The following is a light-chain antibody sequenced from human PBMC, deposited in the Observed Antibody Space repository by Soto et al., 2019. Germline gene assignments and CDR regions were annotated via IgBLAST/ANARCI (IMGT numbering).Light chain of an antibody. Sequence: VLTQPPSASGTPGQRVTISCSGSSSNIGSNYVYWYQQLPGTAPKLLIYRNNQRPSGVPDRFSGSKSGTSASLAISGLRSEDEADYHCAAWDDSLSGVVFGGGTKLTVL. J-gene: IGLJ2*01. CDR1: SSNIGSNY. CDR3: AAWDDSLSGVV. V-gene: IGLV1-47*01. CDR2: RNN.